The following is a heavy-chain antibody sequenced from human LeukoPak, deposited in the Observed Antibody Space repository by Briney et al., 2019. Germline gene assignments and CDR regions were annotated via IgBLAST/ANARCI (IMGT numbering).Heavy chain of an antibody. CDR3: AKEDYYGGSLDY. J-gene: IGHJ4*02. D-gene: IGHD4-23*01. CDR2: ISWDGGST. CDR1: GFTFSSYW. Sequence: GGSLRLSCAASGFTFSSYWMHWVRQAPGKGLEWVSLISWDGGSTYYADSVKGRFTISRDNSKNSLYLQMNSLRTEDTALYYCAKEDYYGGSLDYWGQGTLVTVSS. V-gene: IGHV3-43*01.